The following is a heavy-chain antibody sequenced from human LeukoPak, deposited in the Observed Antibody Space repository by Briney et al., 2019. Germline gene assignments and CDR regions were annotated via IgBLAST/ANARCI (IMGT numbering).Heavy chain of an antibody. CDR1: GFTFSSYS. V-gene: IGHV3-21*01. Sequence: KPGGSLRLSCAASGFTFSSYSMNWVRQAPGKGLEWVSSISISSSYIYYAASVKGRFAISSNHAKNSLYLQMNSLRVGDTAVYYCASVIQLWGQGTLVTVSS. CDR2: ISISSSYI. CDR3: ASVIQL. D-gene: IGHD5-18*01. J-gene: IGHJ4*02.